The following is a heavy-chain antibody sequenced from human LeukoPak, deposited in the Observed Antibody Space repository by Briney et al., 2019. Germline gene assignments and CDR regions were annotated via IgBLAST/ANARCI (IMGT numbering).Heavy chain of an antibody. CDR2: IYYSGST. V-gene: IGHV4-59*08. CDR3: ARLPLRSHFDY. J-gene: IGHJ4*02. CDR1: GGSISSYY. Sequence: SEALSLTFTVSGGSISSYYWSWIRPPPGKGLEWVGYIYYSGSTNYNPFLMSGVTISIVTCKNQLSLILGSVTAADTAVYYCARLPLRSHFDYWGQGTLVTLSS.